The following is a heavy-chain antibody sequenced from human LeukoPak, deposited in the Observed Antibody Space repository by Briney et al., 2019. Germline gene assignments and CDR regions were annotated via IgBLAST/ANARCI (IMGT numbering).Heavy chain of an antibody. CDR1: GLTFSDYY. D-gene: IGHD3-3*01. CDR2: ISSSSSYT. J-gene: IGHJ3*02. V-gene: IGHV3-11*06. Sequence: PGGSLRLSCAASGLTFSDYYMSWIRQAPGKGLEWVSYISSSSSYTNYADSVKGRFTISRDNAKNSLYLQMNSLRAEDTAVYYCASTIFGVVTHDAFDIWGQGTMVTVSS. CDR3: ASTIFGVVTHDAFDI.